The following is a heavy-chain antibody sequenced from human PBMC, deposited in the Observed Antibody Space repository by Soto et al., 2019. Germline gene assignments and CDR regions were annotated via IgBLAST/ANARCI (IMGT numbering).Heavy chain of an antibody. CDR3: ARANYDFWSGSSNYFGMDV. Sequence: ESGGGLVKPGGSLRVSCAASGFSFTHYTMNWVRQAPGKGLEWVSAISSSGVYIYYADSVQGRFTISRDNARNSLYLQMDSLGAEDTAVYYCARANYDFWSGSSNYFGMDVWGQGTTVTVSS. J-gene: IGHJ6*02. V-gene: IGHV3-21*01. CDR2: ISSSGVYI. D-gene: IGHD3-3*01. CDR1: GFSFTHYT.